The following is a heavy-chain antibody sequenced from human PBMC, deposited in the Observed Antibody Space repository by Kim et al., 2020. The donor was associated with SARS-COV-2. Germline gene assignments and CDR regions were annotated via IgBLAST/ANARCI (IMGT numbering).Heavy chain of an antibody. CDR3: ALSGQGSSGWYGVYY. J-gene: IGHJ4*02. CDR1: GGSFSGYY. CDR2: INHSRST. D-gene: IGHD6-19*01. Sequence: SETLSLTCAVYGGSFSGYYWSWIRQPPGKGLEWIGEINHSRSTNYNPSLKSRLTISVDTSNNQFSLKLSSVTAAETAVDYCALSGQGSSGWYGVYYWGQG. V-gene: IGHV4-34*01.